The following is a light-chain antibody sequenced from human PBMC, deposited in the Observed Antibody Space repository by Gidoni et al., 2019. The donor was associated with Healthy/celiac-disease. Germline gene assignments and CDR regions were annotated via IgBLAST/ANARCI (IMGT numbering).Light chain of an antibody. V-gene: IGKV3-11*01. Sequence: ELVLTQPPATLSLSPGESATLSCRASQSVSNYLAWYQQKPGQAPRLLIYDASNRATGIPARFSGSGSGTDFTLTISSLEAEDSAVYYCQQRSNWPTFGGGTKVEIK. CDR3: QQRSNWPT. J-gene: IGKJ4*01. CDR2: DAS. CDR1: QSVSNY.